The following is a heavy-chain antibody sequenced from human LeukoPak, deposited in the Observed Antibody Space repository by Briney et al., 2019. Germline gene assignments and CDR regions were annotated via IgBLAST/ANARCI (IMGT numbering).Heavy chain of an antibody. V-gene: IGHV1-3*03. CDR2: INAGNGNT. Sequence: ASVKVSCKASGYTFTSYAMHWVRQAPGQRLEWMGWINAGNGNTKYSQEFQGRVTITRDTSASTAYMELSSLRSEDMAVYYCARGGSGWDPYYYYYMDVWGKGTTVTVSS. J-gene: IGHJ6*03. D-gene: IGHD6-19*01. CDR1: GYTFTSYA. CDR3: ARGGSGWDPYYYYYMDV.